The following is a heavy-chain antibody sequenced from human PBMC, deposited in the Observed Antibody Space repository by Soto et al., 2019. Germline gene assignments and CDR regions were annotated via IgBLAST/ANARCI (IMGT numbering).Heavy chain of an antibody. D-gene: IGHD5-18*01. CDR3: ARDRFGYSYGPGYYGMDV. CDR2: ISSSSSTI. J-gene: IGHJ6*02. Sequence: EMQLVESGGGLVQPGGSLRLSCAASGFTFSSYSMNWVRQAPGKGLEWVSYISSSSSTIYYADSVKGRFTISRDNAKNSLYLQMNSLRDEDTAVYYCARDRFGYSYGPGYYGMDVWGQGTTVTVSS. CDR1: GFTFSSYS. V-gene: IGHV3-48*02.